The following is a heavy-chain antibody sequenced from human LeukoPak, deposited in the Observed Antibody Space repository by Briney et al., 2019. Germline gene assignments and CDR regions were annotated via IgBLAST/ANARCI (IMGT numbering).Heavy chain of an antibody. V-gene: IGHV3-48*03. CDR2: ISTSGSPT. CDR3: GRDGPPDY. J-gene: IGHJ4*02. CDR1: GFTFSDYE. Sequence: PGGSLRLSCAASGFTFSDYEMKWVRQAPGKGLEWVSYISTSGSPTYYADSVKGRFTISRDNAKNSLYLQMNSLRAEDTAVYYCGRDGPPDYWGQGTLVTVSS.